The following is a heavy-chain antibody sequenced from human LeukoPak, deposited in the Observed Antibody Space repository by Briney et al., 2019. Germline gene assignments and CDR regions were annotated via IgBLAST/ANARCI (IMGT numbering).Heavy chain of an antibody. V-gene: IGHV4-59*01. CDR2: IYYSGST. CDR3: ARGPWLAVDY. CDR1: GGSISSYY. Sequence: PSETLSLTCTVSGGSISSYYWSWVRQLPGKGLEWIGYIYYSGSTNYNPSLKSRVTISVDTSKNQLSLKLSSVTAADTAVYYCARGPWLAVDYWGQGTLVTVSS. J-gene: IGHJ4*02. D-gene: IGHD6-19*01.